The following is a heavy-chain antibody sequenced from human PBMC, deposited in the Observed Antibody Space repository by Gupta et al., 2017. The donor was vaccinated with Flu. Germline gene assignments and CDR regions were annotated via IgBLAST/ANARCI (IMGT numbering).Heavy chain of an antibody. CDR3: AKDPCGARVQYYYFGLDV. D-gene: IGHD3-16*01. CDR2: GTT. V-gene: IGHV3-23*01. Sequence: GTTHYTHSVRGRFIISRDNSKKTLYLQMDSLGVDDTAVYYCAKDPCGARVQYYYFGLDVWGPGTTVSVSS. J-gene: IGHJ6*02.